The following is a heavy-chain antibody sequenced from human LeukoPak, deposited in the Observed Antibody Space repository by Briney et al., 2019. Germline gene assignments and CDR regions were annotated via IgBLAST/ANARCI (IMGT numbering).Heavy chain of an antibody. Sequence: SETLSLTCTVPGGSLSSYYWNWIRQPAGKGLEWIGRIYTSGSTNYNPSLKSRVTISVDTSKNQFSLKLSSVTAADTAVYYCASNRLGGATVDWGQGTLVTVSS. J-gene: IGHJ4*02. CDR1: GGSLSSYY. CDR3: ASNRLGGATVD. CDR2: IYTSGST. D-gene: IGHD1-26*01. V-gene: IGHV4-4*07.